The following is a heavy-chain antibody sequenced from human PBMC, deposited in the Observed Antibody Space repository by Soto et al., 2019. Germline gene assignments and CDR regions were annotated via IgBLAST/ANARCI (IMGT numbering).Heavy chain of an antibody. J-gene: IGHJ6*03. Sequence: GGSLRLSCAASGFTFSDYWMSWVRQAPGKGLEWVANIKQDGSEKYYVDSVKGRKGRFTISRDNAKSSLYLQMNSLRAEDTAVYYCARGGTESRYYSMDVWGKGTTVTVSS. CDR2: IKQDGSEK. CDR1: GFTFSDYW. V-gene: IGHV3-7*01. CDR3: ARGGTESRYYSMDV.